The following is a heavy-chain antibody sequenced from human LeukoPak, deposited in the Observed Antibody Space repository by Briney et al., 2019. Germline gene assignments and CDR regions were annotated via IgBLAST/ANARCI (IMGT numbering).Heavy chain of an antibody. J-gene: IGHJ4*02. Sequence: SGTLSLTCTVSGGGIRSYYWTWIRQPPGKGLEWIGHIYYTGTTDYNPSLKGRVSISLDASKNQFSLKLSSVTAADTAVYFCARDLGAYGSGSYYGFWGQGSLVAVSS. CDR3: ARDLGAYGSGSYYGF. D-gene: IGHD3-10*01. CDR2: IYYTGTT. V-gene: IGHV4-59*13. CDR1: GGGIRSYY.